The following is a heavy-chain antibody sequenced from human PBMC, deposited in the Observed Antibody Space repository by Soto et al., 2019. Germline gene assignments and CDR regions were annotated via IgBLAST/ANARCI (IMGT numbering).Heavy chain of an antibody. V-gene: IGHV4-39*01. CDR3: ARHTPAISISDH. J-gene: IGHJ4*02. CDR2: IYYSGST. D-gene: IGHD2-15*01. Sequence: QLQLQESGPGLVKPSDTLSLTCTVSGGSISSSSYYWGWIRHPPGKGLEWIGSIYYSGSTYYTPSLTSRVTITVDTSKNKVSLKLSSVTAADTAVYYCARHTPAISISDHWGQGTLVTFSS. CDR1: GGSISSSSYY.